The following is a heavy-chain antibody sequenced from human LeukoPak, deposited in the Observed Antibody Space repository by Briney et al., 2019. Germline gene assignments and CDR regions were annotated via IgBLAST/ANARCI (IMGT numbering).Heavy chain of an antibody. D-gene: IGHD2-2*01. CDR2: IYYSGST. V-gene: IGHV4-39*07. Sequence: SETLSLTCTVSGGSISSSFYYWGWIRQPPGKGLEWIGSIYYSGSTYYNPSLKSRVTISVDTSKKQFSLKLSSVTAADTAVYYCARGGGSTSTLDYWGQGTLVTVSS. CDR1: GGSISSSFYY. J-gene: IGHJ4*02. CDR3: ARGGGSTSTLDY.